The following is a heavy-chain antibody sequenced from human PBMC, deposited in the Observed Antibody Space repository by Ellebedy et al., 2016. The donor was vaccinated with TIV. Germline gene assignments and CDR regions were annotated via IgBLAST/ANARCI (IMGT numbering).Heavy chain of an antibody. CDR1: GYTFTSYY. CDR2: INPSGGST. Sequence: ASVKVSXXASGYTFTSYYMHWVRQAPGQGLEWMGIINPSGGSTSYAQKFQGRVTMTRDTSTSTVYMELSSLRSEDTAVYYCARGSHFDCSSTSCYTQGFMDVWGKGTTVTVSS. J-gene: IGHJ6*03. CDR3: ARGSHFDCSSTSCYTQGFMDV. V-gene: IGHV1-46*03. D-gene: IGHD2-2*02.